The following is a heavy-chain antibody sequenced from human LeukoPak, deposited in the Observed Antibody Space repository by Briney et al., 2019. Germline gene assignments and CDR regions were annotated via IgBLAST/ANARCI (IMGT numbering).Heavy chain of an antibody. D-gene: IGHD5-18*01. Sequence: GGSLRLSCAASGFTFSSYSMNWVRQAPGKGLEWVASISTGSSYKYYADLVMGRFTISRDNAENSLYLQMNSLRAEDTAVYFCARDKGGYNYEYYFDSWGQGALVAVSS. CDR3: ARDKGGYNYEYYFDS. V-gene: IGHV3-21*01. CDR2: ISTGSSYK. CDR1: GFTFSSYS. J-gene: IGHJ4*02.